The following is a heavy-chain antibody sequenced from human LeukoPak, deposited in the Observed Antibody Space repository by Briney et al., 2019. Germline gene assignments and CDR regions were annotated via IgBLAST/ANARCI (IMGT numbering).Heavy chain of an antibody. V-gene: IGHV3-11*06. D-gene: IGHD6-19*01. J-gene: IGHJ4*02. CDR3: ARGQQWLVRPSFDY. CDR2: ISIGSSHI. Sequence: GGSLTLSCAASGLTFSDSHMTWIRQAPGKGLEGVSYISIGSSHIKYADSGKGRFTISRDNAKNSLYLQMNMQSAEDTAVYYCARGQQWLVRPSFDYWGQRALVTVAS. CDR1: GLTFSDSH.